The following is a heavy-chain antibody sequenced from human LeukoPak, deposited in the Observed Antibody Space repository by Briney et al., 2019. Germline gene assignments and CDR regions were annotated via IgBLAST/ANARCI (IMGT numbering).Heavy chain of an antibody. CDR2: INPNSGGT. J-gene: IGHJ6*03. V-gene: IGHV1-2*02. D-gene: IGHD4/OR15-4a*01. Sequence: GASVKVSCKASGYTFNDYYLHWVRQAPGQGLEWMGWINPNSGGTNYAQKFQGRVAMTRDTSISTAYMELSRLRSDDTAVYYCAGVLTGVGRFYYYMDVWGKGTTVTVSS. CDR1: GYTFNDYY. CDR3: AGVLTGVGRFYYYMDV.